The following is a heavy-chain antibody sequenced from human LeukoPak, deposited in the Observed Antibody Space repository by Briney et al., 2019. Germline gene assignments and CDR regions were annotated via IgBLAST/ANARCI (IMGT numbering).Heavy chain of an antibody. CDR2: ISGSGGST. V-gene: IGHV3-23*01. CDR1: GFTFSSYA. CDR3: AKASSGMTTVTSSIDY. Sequence: GGSLRLSCAASGFTFSSYAMSWVRQAPGKGLEWVSAISGSGGSTYYADSVKGRFTISRDNSKNTLHLQMNSLRAEDTAVYYCAKASSGMTTVTSSIDYWGQGTLVTVSS. J-gene: IGHJ4*02. D-gene: IGHD4-17*01.